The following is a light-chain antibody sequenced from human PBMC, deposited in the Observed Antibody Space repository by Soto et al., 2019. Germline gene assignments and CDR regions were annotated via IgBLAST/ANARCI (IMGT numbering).Light chain of an antibody. CDR2: EVN. CDR3: SSYSSSNILV. J-gene: IGLJ2*01. Sequence: QSALTQPASVSGSPGQSITIFCTGSSSDIGGYNFVSWYQQSPGKAPKLMIYEVNNRPSGVSNRFSGSKSGNTASLIIFGLQAEDEADYHCSSYSSSNILVFGGGTKVTVL. CDR1: SSDIGGYNF. V-gene: IGLV2-14*01.